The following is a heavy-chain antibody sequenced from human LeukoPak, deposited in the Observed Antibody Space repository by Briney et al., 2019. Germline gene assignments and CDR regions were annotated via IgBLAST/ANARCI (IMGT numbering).Heavy chain of an antibody. J-gene: IGHJ3*02. CDR2: LHASGST. CDR3: ARDQSGSGGHNNDAFDI. Sequence: PSETLSLTCSVSGGSISNYYWNWIRQPAGKGLEWIGRLHASGSTRYNPSFGTRVTMSADTSKNQWSLKLTSVTAADTALYFCARDQSGSGGHNNDAFDIWGQGTMVTVYS. CDR1: GGSISNYY. V-gene: IGHV4-4*07. D-gene: IGHD3-16*01.